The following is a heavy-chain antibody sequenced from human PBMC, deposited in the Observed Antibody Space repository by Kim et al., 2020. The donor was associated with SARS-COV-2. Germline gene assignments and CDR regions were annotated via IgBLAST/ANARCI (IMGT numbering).Heavy chain of an antibody. CDR1: GFTFSSYW. D-gene: IGHD3-3*01. Sequence: GGSLRLSCAASGFTFSSYWMSWVRQAPGKGLEWVANIKQDGSEKYYVDSVKGRFTISRDNAKNSLYLQMNSLRAEDTAVYYCAREWGDRSTIFGVDILNSYYGMDVWGQGTTVTVSS. J-gene: IGHJ6*02. V-gene: IGHV3-7*01. CDR2: IKQDGSEK. CDR3: AREWGDRSTIFGVDILNSYYGMDV.